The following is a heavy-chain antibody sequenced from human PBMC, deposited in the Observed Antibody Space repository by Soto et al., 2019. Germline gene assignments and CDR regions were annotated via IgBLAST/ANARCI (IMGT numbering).Heavy chain of an antibody. V-gene: IGHV4-59*01. D-gene: IGHD4-17*01. J-gene: IGHJ3*02. Sequence: SETLSLTCTVSGGSISSYYWSWIRQPPGKGLEWIGYIYYSGSTNYNPSLKSRVTISVDTSKNQFSLKLSSVTAADTAVYYCARTTSYDAFDIWGQGTMVTVSS. CDR1: GGSISSYY. CDR2: IYYSGST. CDR3: ARTTSYDAFDI.